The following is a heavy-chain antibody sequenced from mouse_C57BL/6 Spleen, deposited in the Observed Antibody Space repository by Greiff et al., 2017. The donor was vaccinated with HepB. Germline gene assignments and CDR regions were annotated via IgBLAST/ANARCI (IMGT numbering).Heavy chain of an antibody. D-gene: IGHD1-1*01. Sequence: EVQRVESVGGLVQPGSSMKLSCTASGFTFSDYYMAWVRQVPEKGLEWVANINSDGSSTYYLDSLKSRFIISRDNAKNILYLQMSSLKSEDTATYYCARGEVVDYFDYWGQGTTLTVSS. CDR1: GFTFSDYY. V-gene: IGHV5-16*01. J-gene: IGHJ2*01. CDR2: INSDGSST. CDR3: ARGEVVDYFDY.